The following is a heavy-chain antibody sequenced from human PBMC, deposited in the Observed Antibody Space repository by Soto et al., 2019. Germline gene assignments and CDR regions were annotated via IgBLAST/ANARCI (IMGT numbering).Heavy chain of an antibody. CDR3: AADVPEWELLGYY. CDR2: IVVGSGNT. CDR1: GFTFTSSA. V-gene: IGHV1-58*01. D-gene: IGHD1-26*01. J-gene: IGHJ4*02. Sequence: ASVKVSCKASGFTFTSSAVQWVRQARGQRLEWIGWIVVGSGNTNYAQKFQERVTITRDMSTSTAYMELSSLRSEGTAVYYCAADVPEWELLGYYWGQGTLVTVSS.